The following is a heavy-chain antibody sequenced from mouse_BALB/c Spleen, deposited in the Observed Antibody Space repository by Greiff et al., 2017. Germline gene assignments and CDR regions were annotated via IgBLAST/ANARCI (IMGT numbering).Heavy chain of an antibody. CDR2: INPSSGYT. D-gene: IGHD4-1*01. V-gene: IGHV1S26*01. CDR1: GYTFTSYT. CDR3: SLLGRFAY. J-gene: IGHJ3*01. Sequence: QVQLQQSGAELVKPGASVKMSCKAYGYTFTSYTMHWVKQRPGQGLEWIGYINPSSGYTNYNQKFKDKATLTADKSSSTAYMQLSSLTSEDSAVYYCSLLGRFAYWGQGTLVTVSA.